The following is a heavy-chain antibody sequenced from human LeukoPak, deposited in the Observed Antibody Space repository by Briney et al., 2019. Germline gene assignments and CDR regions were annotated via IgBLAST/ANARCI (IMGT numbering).Heavy chain of an antibody. CDR2: ISAYNGNT. V-gene: IGHV1-18*01. D-gene: IGHD5-18*01. CDR1: GYTFTSYG. CDR3: ARLENVDTAIYWFDP. J-gene: IGHJ5*02. Sequence: ASVKVSCKASGYTFTSYGISWVRQAPGQGLEWMGWISAYNGNTNYAQKLQGRVTMTTDTSTSTAYMELRSLRSDDTAVYYCARLENVDTAIYWFDPWGQGTLVTVSS.